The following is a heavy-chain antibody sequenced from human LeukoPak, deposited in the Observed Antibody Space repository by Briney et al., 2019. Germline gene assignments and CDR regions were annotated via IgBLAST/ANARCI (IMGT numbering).Heavy chain of an antibody. J-gene: IGHJ6*03. CDR3: ARYIGYCSGGSCFSGYYYYYMDV. CDR1: GYTFTSYD. D-gene: IGHD2-15*01. CDR2: MNPNSGNT. V-gene: IGHV1-8*02. Sequence: ASVKVSCKASGYTFTSYDINWVRQATGQGLEWMGWMNPNSGNTGYAQKFQGRVTMTRNTSISTAYMELSSLRSEDTAVYYCARYIGYCSGGSCFSGYYYYYMDVWGKGTTVTISS.